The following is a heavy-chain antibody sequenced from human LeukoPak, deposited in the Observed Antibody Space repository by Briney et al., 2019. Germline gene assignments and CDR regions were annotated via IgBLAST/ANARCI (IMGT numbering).Heavy chain of an antibody. CDR2: IIPMFGTP. J-gene: IGHJ3*01. D-gene: IGHD2-21*02. CDR3: ARTIHIVVVTAILDRSFDL. V-gene: IGHV1-69*06. Sequence: SVKVSCKASGGTFSSYAISWVRQAPGQGLEWMGGIIPMFGTPNYAQNFQDRVAITADKSTGTVYMALSGLRSEDTAIYYCARTIHIVVVTAILDRSFDLWGQGTRVTVSS. CDR1: GGTFSSYA.